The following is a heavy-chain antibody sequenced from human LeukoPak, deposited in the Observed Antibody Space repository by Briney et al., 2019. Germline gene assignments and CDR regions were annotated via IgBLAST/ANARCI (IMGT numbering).Heavy chain of an antibody. CDR2: IYTSGST. Sequence: PSETLSLTCTVSGGSISSYYWSWIRQPPGKGLEWIGYIYTSGSTNYNPSLKSRVTISVDTSKNQFSLKLSSVTAADTAVYYCARHRPTQYSYGLQNWFDPWGQGTLVTVSS. CDR1: GGSISSYY. J-gene: IGHJ5*02. CDR3: ARHRPTQYSYGLQNWFDP. V-gene: IGHV4-4*09. D-gene: IGHD5-18*01.